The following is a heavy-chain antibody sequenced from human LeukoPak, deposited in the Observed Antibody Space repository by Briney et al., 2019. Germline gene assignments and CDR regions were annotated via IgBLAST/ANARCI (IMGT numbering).Heavy chain of an antibody. D-gene: IGHD1-26*01. CDR1: GYTFTSYA. CDR3: ARDFSDALYSGSPYWYFDL. V-gene: IGHV1-3*01. CDR2: INAGNGNT. J-gene: IGHJ2*01. Sequence: GASVKVSCKASGYTFTSYAMHWVRQAPGQRLEWMGWINAGNGNTKYSQKFQGRVTITRDTSASTAYMELSSLRSEDTAVYYCARDFSDALYSGSPYWYFDLWGRGTLVTVSS.